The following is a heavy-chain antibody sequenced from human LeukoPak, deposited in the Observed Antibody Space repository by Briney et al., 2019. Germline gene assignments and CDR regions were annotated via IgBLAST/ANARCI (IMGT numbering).Heavy chain of an antibody. CDR2: ISGSGGST. Sequence: GGSLRLSCAASGFTFSSYAMSWVRQAPGKGLEWVSAISGSGGSTYYADSVKGRFTISRDNSKNTLYLQMNSLRAEDTAVYYCASTAHGYSIGSWYAFDYWGQGTLVTVSS. CDR3: ASTAHGYSIGSWYAFDY. J-gene: IGHJ4*02. D-gene: IGHD6-13*01. CDR1: GFTFSSYA. V-gene: IGHV3-23*01.